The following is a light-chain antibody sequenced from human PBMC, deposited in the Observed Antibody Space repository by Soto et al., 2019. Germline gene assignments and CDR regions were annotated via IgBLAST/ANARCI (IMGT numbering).Light chain of an antibody. CDR2: DNN. J-gene: IGLJ1*01. CDR3: GTWDSSLSALYV. Sequence: QSVLTQPPSVSAAPGQKVTISCSGSSSNIGNNYVSWYQHLPGTAPKLLIYDNNKRPSGIPDRFSGSKSGTSATLGITGLQTGDEADYYCGTWDSSLSALYVFGTGTKVTV. V-gene: IGLV1-51*01. CDR1: SSNIGNNY.